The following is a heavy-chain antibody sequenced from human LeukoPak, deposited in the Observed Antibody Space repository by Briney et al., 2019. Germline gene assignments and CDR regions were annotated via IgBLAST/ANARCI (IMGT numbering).Heavy chain of an antibody. CDR2: IYSGGST. J-gene: IGHJ4*02. CDR1: GFTVSSNY. Sequence: GGSLRLSCAASGFTVSSNYMSWVRQAPGKGLEWVSVIYSGGSTYYADAVKSRFTISRNNSKNTLYLQMNSLRAEDTAVYYCARDNCSCTSCLFDYWGQRTLVPVSS. V-gene: IGHV3-66*01. CDR3: ARDNCSCTSCLFDY. D-gene: IGHD2-2*01.